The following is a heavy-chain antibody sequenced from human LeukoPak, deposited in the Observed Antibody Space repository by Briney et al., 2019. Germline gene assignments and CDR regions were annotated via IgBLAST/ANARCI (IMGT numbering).Heavy chain of an antibody. CDR2: IYPRDSDT. CDR1: GYKFTNYW. D-gene: IGHD2-2*01. Sequence: GESLKISCKGSGYKFTNYWIAWVRQLPGQGLEWLGIIYPRDSDTRYSPSFQGQVSISVDTSIDTAYLQWSSLKASDTAMYYCARRLGYCSSTSCQGWFDPWGQGTLVTVSS. CDR3: ARRLGYCSSTSCQGWFDP. J-gene: IGHJ5*02. V-gene: IGHV5-51*01.